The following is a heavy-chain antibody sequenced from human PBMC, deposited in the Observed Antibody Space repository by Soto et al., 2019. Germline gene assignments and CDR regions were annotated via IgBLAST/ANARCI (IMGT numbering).Heavy chain of an antibody. Sequence: EVQLVESGGGLVQPGRSLRLSCAASGFTFDDYAMHWVRQAPGKGLEWVSGISWNSGSIGYADSVKGRFTISRDNAKNSLYLQMNSLRAEDTALYYCAKDNSRFGELYSSGGMDVWGQGTTVTVSS. CDR1: GFTFDDYA. J-gene: IGHJ6*02. CDR3: AKDNSRFGELYSSGGMDV. V-gene: IGHV3-9*01. CDR2: ISWNSGSI. D-gene: IGHD3-10*01.